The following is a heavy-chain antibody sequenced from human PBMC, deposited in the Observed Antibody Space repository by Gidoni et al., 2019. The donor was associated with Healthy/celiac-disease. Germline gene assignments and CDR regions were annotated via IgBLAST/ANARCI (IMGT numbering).Heavy chain of an antibody. J-gene: IGHJ3*02. Sequence: QVQLVQSGAEVKKPGASVKVSCKASGYTFTSYYMHWVRQAPGQGLEWMGIINPSGGSTSYAQKFQGRVTMTRDTSTSTVYMELSSLRSEDTAVYYCAREGIAAAGSSGAFDIWGQGTMVTVSS. CDR2: INPSGGST. CDR1: GYTFTSYY. V-gene: IGHV1-46*01. CDR3: AREGIAAAGSSGAFDI. D-gene: IGHD6-13*01.